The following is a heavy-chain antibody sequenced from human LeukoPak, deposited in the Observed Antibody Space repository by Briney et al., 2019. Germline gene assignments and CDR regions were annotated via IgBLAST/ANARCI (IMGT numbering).Heavy chain of an antibody. CDR2: INSDGSWT. CDR1: GNYW. CDR3: VSFYETY. Sequence: GGSLRLSCAASGNYWMHWVRQAPGKGLVWVSHINSDGSWTSYANSVKGRFTISKDNAKNTVYLQMNNLRAEDTAVYYCVSFYETYWGRGTLVTVSS. V-gene: IGHV3-74*01. D-gene: IGHD2-2*01. J-gene: IGHJ4*02.